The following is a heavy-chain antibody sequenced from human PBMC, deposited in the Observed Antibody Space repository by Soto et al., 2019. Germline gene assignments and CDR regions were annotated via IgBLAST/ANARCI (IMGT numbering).Heavy chain of an antibody. Sequence: SETRTLTCSVSRVSTSNHYWTRIRKPPGQGPEWIGCIYYRGTTNYNASFNSRVTISVDTSKNQFSLKLTSATTADTAVYYCARGGGSPYHDHEFHYWGQGILVTVS. V-gene: IGHV4-59*11. CDR2: IYYRGTT. CDR1: RVSTSNHY. J-gene: IGHJ4*02. D-gene: IGHD2-2*01. CDR3: ARGGGSPYHDHEFHY.